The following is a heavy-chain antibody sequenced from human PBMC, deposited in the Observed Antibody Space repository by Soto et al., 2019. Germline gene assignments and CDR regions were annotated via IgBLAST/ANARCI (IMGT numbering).Heavy chain of an antibody. V-gene: IGHV3-11*01. CDR1: GFTFSDYY. CDR2: ISSSGSTI. CDR3: AKGGSPNYGPGSYYSCNAFDI. J-gene: IGHJ3*02. D-gene: IGHD3-10*01. Sequence: GGSLRLSCAASGFTFSDYYMSWIRQAPGKGLEWLSYISSSGSTIYYADAVKGRFTISRDNAKNSLYLQMNSLRAEDTAVYYFAKGGSPNYGPGSYYSCNAFDIWGQGTMVTVSS.